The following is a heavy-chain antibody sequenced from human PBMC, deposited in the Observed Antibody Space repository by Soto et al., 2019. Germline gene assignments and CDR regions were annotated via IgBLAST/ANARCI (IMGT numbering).Heavy chain of an antibody. Sequence: GASVKVSCKASGGTFSSYAISWVRQAPGQGLEWMGGIIPIFGTANYAQKFQGRVTITADKSTSTAYMELSSLRSEDTAVYYCASTAARGRLYYYYGMDVWGQGTTVTASS. D-gene: IGHD2-2*01. CDR1: GGTFSSYA. V-gene: IGHV1-69*06. J-gene: IGHJ6*02. CDR2: IIPIFGTA. CDR3: ASTAARGRLYYYYGMDV.